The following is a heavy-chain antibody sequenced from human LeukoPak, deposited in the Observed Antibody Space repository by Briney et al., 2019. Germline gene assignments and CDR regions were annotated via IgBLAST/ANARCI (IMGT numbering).Heavy chain of an antibody. V-gene: IGHV4-61*01. D-gene: IGHD2-2*01. CDR3: ARIPHCSGASCYEYYFDY. Sequence: PSETLSLTCTVSGVSVSSGSYFWSWIRQPPGQGLEYIGYVSYSGNTDYNASLKSRVTISLDTSKNQFSLKLTSVTAADTAVYYCARIPHCSGASCYEYYFDYWGQGTLVTVSS. CDR1: GVSVSSGSYF. CDR2: VSYSGNT. J-gene: IGHJ4*02.